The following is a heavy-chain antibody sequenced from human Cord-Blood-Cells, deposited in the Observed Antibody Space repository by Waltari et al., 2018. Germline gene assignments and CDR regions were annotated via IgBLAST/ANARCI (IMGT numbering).Heavy chain of an antibody. J-gene: IGHJ4*02. CDR2: IYYSGST. Sequence: QVQLQESGPGLVKPSETLSLTCPVSGGSISSYYWSGIRQPPGKGLEWIGYIYYSGSTNYNPSLKSRVTISVDTSKNQFSLKLSSVTAADTAVYYCARGNDILTGYFDYWGQGTLVTVSS. D-gene: IGHD3-9*01. V-gene: IGHV4-59*01. CDR1: GGSISSYY. CDR3: ARGNDILTGYFDY.